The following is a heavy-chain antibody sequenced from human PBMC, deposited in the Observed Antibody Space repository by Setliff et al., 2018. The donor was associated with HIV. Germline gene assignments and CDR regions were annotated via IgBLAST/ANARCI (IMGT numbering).Heavy chain of an antibody. D-gene: IGHD1-1*01. Sequence: PSETLSLTCTVSGDSVSSRSYYWSWIRQPPGKGLEWIGYIYYSGSTNYNPSLESRVTISVDTSKNHFSLKLRSVTAADTAVYYCAQLGMVDDFDYWGQGTLVTVSS. CDR2: IYYSGST. CDR3: AQLGMVDDFDY. J-gene: IGHJ4*02. CDR1: GDSVSSRSYY. V-gene: IGHV4-61*03.